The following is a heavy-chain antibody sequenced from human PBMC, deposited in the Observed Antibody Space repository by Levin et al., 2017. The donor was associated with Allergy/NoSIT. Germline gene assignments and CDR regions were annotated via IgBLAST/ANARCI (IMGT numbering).Heavy chain of an antibody. CDR3: ARRDYYAGSGYYY. CDR1: GGSISSSSYY. D-gene: IGHD3-22*01. J-gene: IGHJ4*02. Sequence: SETLSLTCTVSGGSISSSSYYWGWIRQPPGKGLEWIGTIYYSGSTYYNPSLKSRVAISIDTSKNQFSLRLSSVTAADTAVYYCARRDYYAGSGYYYWGQGTLVTVSS. V-gene: IGHV4-39*01. CDR2: IYYSGST.